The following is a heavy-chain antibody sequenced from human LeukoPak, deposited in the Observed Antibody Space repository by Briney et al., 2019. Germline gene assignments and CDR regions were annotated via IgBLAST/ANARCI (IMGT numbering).Heavy chain of an antibody. D-gene: IGHD6-19*01. CDR3: ARDPPLYSSGWHDY. J-gene: IGHJ4*02. CDR2: IYSGGST. CDR1: GFTVSSNY. V-gene: IGHV3-53*05. Sequence: GGSLRLSCAASGFTVSSNYMSWVRQAPGKGLEWVSVIYSGGSTYYADSVKGRFTIFRDNSKNTLYLQMNSLRAEDTAVYYCARDPPLYSSGWHDYWGQGTLVTVSS.